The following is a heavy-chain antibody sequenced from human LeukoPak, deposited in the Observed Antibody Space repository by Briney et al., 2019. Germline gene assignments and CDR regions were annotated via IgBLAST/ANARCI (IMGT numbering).Heavy chain of an antibody. Sequence: PGESLQISCKGSGYSFTSYWIGWVRQLPGKGLEWMGIIYPGDSDTRYSPSFQGQVTISADKSISTAYLQWSSLKASDTAKYYCARQRDYCSSTSCPLYMDVWGKGTTVTVSS. CDR1: GYSFTSYW. CDR2: IYPGDSDT. CDR3: ARQRDYCSSTSCPLYMDV. V-gene: IGHV5-51*01. D-gene: IGHD2-2*01. J-gene: IGHJ6*03.